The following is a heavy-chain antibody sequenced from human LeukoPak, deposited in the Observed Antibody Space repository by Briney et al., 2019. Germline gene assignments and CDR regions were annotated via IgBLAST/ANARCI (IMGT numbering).Heavy chain of an antibody. CDR2: IFPAKSDT. V-gene: IGHV5-51*01. CDR3: ARPRVVAATTSHAAFDI. D-gene: IGHD2-15*01. CDR1: GYRFTNYW. Sequence: GESLKISCKASGYRFTNYWIGWVRQMPGKGLEWMGIIFPAKSDTRYSPSFQGQVTISADKSISTAYLQWSSLTASDTAMYFCARPRVVAATTSHAAFDIWGQGTLVSVSS. J-gene: IGHJ3*02.